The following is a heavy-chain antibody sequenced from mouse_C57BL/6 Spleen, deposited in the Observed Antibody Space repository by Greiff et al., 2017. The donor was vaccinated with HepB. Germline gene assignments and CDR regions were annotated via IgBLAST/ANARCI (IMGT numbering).Heavy chain of an antibody. Sequence: VQLQQSGAELVRPGASVKLSCTASGFNIKDDYMHWVKQRPEQGLEWIGWIDPENGDTEYASKFQGKATITADTSSNTAYLQLSSLTSEDTAVYYCTTGYSNLAWFAYWGQGTLVTVSA. V-gene: IGHV14-4*01. J-gene: IGHJ3*01. CDR1: GFNIKDDY. CDR2: IDPENGDT. CDR3: TTGYSNLAWFAY. D-gene: IGHD2-5*01.